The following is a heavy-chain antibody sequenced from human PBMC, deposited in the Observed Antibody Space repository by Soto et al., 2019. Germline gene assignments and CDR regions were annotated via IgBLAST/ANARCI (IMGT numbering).Heavy chain of an antibody. CDR2: MNPNSGNT. CDR3: TIRSRIGKQLWLPFDS. D-gene: IGHD3-22*01. J-gene: IGHJ4*02. Sequence: QVQLVQSGAEVKKPGASVMVSCKASGYTFRDYDINWVRQASGQGLEWMGWMNPNSGNTAYAQKFQGRVTMTGDTTINTAYMELISLTSAETPVEYWTIRSRIGKQLWLPFDSWAQGTLVTVSS. V-gene: IGHV1-8*01. CDR1: GYTFRDYD.